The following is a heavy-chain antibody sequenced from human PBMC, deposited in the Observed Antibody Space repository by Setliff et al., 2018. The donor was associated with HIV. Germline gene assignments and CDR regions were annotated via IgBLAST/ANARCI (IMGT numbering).Heavy chain of an antibody. CDR2: ISSSSSYI. J-gene: IGHJ4*02. Sequence: PGGSLRLSCAASGFSFSSYWMHWARQAPGKGLEWVSSISSSSSYIYYADSVKGRFTISRDNAKNSLYLQMNSLRAEDTAVYYCARVVGAYYDSSGYYYSYYFDSWGQGTLVTVSS. CDR1: GFSFSSYW. CDR3: ARVVGAYYDSSGYYYSYYFDS. V-gene: IGHV3-21*01. D-gene: IGHD3-22*01.